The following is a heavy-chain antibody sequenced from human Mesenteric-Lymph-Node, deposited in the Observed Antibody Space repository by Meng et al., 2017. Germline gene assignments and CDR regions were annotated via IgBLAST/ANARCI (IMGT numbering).Heavy chain of an antibody. Sequence: SVKVSCKASGGTFSSYAISWVRQAPGQGLEWMGGIIPIFGTANYAQKFQGRVTITADESTSTAYMGLSSLRSEDTAVYYCARAGGLGIEVSPYDYWGQGTLVTVSS. D-gene: IGHD7-27*01. CDR1: GGTFSSYA. CDR3: ARAGGLGIEVSPYDY. J-gene: IGHJ4*02. CDR2: IIPIFGTA. V-gene: IGHV1-69*13.